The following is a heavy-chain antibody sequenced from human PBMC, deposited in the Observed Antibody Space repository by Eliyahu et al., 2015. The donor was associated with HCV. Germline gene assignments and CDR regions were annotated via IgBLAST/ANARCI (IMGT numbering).Heavy chain of an antibody. CDR3: ARQLQIYGDYDY. J-gene: IGHJ4*02. V-gene: IGHV4-39*01. D-gene: IGHD4-17*01. CDR1: GGSISSISYY. CDR2: IYYSGST. Sequence: QLQLQESGPGLVKPSETLSLTCTVSGGSISSISYYWGWIRQPPGKGLEWIGTIYYSGSTYYNPSLESRVTISVDTSKNQFSLKLRSVTAADTAVYYCARQLQIYGDYDYWGQGILVTVSS.